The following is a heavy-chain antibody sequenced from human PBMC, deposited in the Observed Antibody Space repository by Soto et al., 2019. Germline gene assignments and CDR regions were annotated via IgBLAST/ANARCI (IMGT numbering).Heavy chain of an antibody. Sequence: QVQLVQSGAEVKKPGSSVKVSCKASGGTFSSYAISWVRQDPGQGLEWMGGIIPIFGIANYAQKFQGRVTITADESTSTAYMELSSLRSEDTAVYYCARDLRRIAARPNGLDVWGQGTTVTVSS. D-gene: IGHD6-6*01. J-gene: IGHJ6*02. CDR1: GGTFSSYA. V-gene: IGHV1-69*01. CDR3: ARDLRRIAARPNGLDV. CDR2: IIPIFGIA.